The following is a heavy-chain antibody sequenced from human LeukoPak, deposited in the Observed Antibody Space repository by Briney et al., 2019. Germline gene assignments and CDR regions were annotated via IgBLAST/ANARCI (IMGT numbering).Heavy chain of an antibody. CDR1: GFTFSSYA. Sequence: GRSLRLSCAASGFTFSSYAMSWVRQAPGKGLEWVSGISGSGDNTYYADSVKGRFTISRDNSKNTLYVQVNSLGTEDTAAYYCAKGSYYDSSGSFYFDYWGQGTLVTVSS. CDR3: AKGSYYDSSGSFYFDY. CDR2: ISGSGDNT. D-gene: IGHD3-22*01. J-gene: IGHJ4*02. V-gene: IGHV3-23*01.